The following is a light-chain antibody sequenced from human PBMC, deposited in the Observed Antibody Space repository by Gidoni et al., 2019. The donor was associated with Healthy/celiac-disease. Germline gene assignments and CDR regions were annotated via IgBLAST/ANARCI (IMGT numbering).Light chain of an antibody. CDR3: QAWDSSTVV. CDR2: QDS. CDR1: KLGDKY. V-gene: IGLV3-1*01. J-gene: IGLJ2*01. Sequence: SYELTHPPSVSVSPGQTASITCAGDKLGDKYACWYQQKPGQSPVLVIYQDSKRPSGIPERFSGSNSGNTATLTISRTQAMDEADYYCQAWDSSTVVFGGGTKLTVL.